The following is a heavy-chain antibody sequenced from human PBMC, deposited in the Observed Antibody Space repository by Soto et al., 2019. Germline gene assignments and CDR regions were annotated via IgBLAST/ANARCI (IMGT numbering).Heavy chain of an antibody. D-gene: IGHD5-18*01. V-gene: IGHV3-30*18. CDR1: GCTFSSYG. CDR2: ISYDGSNK. Sequence: PGGSLRLSCAASGCTFSSYGMHWVRQAPGKGLEWVAVISYDGSNKYYADSVKGRFTISRDNSKNTLYLQMNSLRAEDTAVYYCAKDHGIKLWYVAADYYGMDVWGQGTTVTVSS. J-gene: IGHJ6*02. CDR3: AKDHGIKLWYVAADYYGMDV.